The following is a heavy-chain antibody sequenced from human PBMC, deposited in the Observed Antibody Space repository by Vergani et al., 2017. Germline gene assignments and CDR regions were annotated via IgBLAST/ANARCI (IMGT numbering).Heavy chain of an antibody. D-gene: IGHD1-7*01. CDR1: GFTLCIYA. J-gene: IGHJ6*03. V-gene: IGHV3-30-3*01. CDR3: ARDLLELQIYYYMDV. CDR2: ISYDGSNK. Sequence: QVQLVESGGGVVPPGMSLRLSCAASGFTLCIYAMHCVRQAPGKGLEWVAVISYDGSNKYYADYVKGRFTISRDNSKNTLYLQMNSLRAEDTAVYYCARDLLELQIYYYMDVWGKGTTVTVSS.